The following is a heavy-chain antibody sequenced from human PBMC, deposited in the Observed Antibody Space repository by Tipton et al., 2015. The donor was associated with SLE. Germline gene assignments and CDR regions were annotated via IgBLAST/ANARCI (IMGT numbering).Heavy chain of an antibody. CDR2: IYHSGST. CDR3: ARRVAVAGTGNFDY. V-gene: IGHV4-38-2*01. D-gene: IGHD6-19*01. J-gene: IGHJ4*02. Sequence: TLSLTCAVSGYSISSGYYWGWIRQPPGKGLEWIGSIYHSGSTYYNPSLKSRVTISVDTSKNQFSLKLSSVTAADTAVYYCARRVAVAGTGNFDYWGQGTLVAVSS. CDR1: GYSISSGYY.